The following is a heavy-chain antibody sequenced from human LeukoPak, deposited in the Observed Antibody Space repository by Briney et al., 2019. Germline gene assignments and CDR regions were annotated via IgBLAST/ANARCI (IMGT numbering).Heavy chain of an antibody. CDR1: GYTFTSYG. D-gene: IGHD3-16*01. Sequence: ASVKVSCKTSGYTFTSYGISSVRQAPGQGLEWMGWISAYNGNTNYAQKLQGRVTMTTDTSTSTAYMELRSLRSDDTAVYYCARTRPQLGPSWSDPWGQGTLVTVSS. CDR3: ARTRPQLGPSWSDP. J-gene: IGHJ5*02. CDR2: ISAYNGNT. V-gene: IGHV1-18*01.